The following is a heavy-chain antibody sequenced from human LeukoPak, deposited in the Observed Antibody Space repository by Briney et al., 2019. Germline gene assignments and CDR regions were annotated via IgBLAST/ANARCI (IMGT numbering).Heavy chain of an antibody. D-gene: IGHD3-3*01. Sequence: SETLSLTCTVSGGSISSYYWSWIRQPLGKGLEWIGYNYYSGSTNYNPSLKSRVTISVDTSKNQFSLKLSSVTAADTAVYYCARADYDFWSGYHPGGFDPWGQGSLVTVSS. CDR2: NYYSGST. CDR1: GGSISSYY. J-gene: IGHJ5*02. V-gene: IGHV4-59*01. CDR3: ARADYDFWSGYHPGGFDP.